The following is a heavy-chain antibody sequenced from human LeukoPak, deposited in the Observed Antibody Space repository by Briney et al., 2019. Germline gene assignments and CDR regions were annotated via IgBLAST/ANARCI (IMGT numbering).Heavy chain of an antibody. CDR2: INHSGST. V-gene: IGHV4-34*01. CDR3: ARGYSGYDLDEPEFDY. J-gene: IGHJ4*02. D-gene: IGHD5-12*01. CDR1: GGSFSGYY. Sequence: PSETLSLTCAVYGGSFSGYYWSWIRQPPGKGLEWIGEINHSGSTNYSPSLKSRVTISVDTSKNQFSLKLSSVTAADTAVYYCARGYSGYDLDEPEFDYWGQGTLVTVSS.